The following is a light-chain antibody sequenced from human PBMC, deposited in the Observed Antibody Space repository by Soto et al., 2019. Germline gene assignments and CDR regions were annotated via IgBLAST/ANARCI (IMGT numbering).Light chain of an antibody. V-gene: IGLV1-47*01. CDR1: SSNIGSNY. CDR3: AAWDDSLSGPRV. CDR2: RNN. Sequence: QSVLTQPPSASGTPGQRVTSSCSGSSSNIGSNYVYWYQQLPGTAPKLLIYRNNQRPSGVPDRFSGSKSGTSASLAISGLRSVDEADYYCAAWDDSLSGPRVFGGGTKLTVL. J-gene: IGLJ3*02.